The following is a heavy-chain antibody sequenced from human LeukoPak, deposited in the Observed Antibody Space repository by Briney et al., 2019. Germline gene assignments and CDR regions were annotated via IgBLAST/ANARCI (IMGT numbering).Heavy chain of an antibody. CDR1: GGSISSSSYY. J-gene: IGHJ4*02. D-gene: IGHD3-22*01. CDR2: IYYSGST. V-gene: IGHV4-39*01. Sequence: SETLSLTCTVSGGSISSSSYYWGWIRQPPGKGLEWIGSIYYSGSTYYNPSLKSRVTISVDTSKNQFSLKLSSVTAAGTAVYYCAMETVITTLGYWGQGTLVTVSS. CDR3: AMETVITTLGY.